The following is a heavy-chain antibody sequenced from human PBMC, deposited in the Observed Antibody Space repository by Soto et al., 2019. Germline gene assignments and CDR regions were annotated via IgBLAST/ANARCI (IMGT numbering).Heavy chain of an antibody. Sequence: PGESLKISCKGSGYTFTNSWIGWVRQMPGKGLEWMGIFHPGDSDARYSPSFQGQVTFSADKSISTAYLQWSSLKASDTAMYYCARPTYRYYDILTGYYYYGMDVWGQGTTVTVAS. CDR3: ARPTYRYYDILTGYYYYGMDV. D-gene: IGHD3-9*01. J-gene: IGHJ6*02. V-gene: IGHV5-51*01. CDR1: GYTFTNSW. CDR2: FHPGDSDA.